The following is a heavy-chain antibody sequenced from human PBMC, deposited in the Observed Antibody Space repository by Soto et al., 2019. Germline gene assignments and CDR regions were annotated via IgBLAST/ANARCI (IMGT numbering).Heavy chain of an antibody. J-gene: IGHJ4*02. CDR1: GFTFSSYS. CDR3: ASDCRFGEFDY. CDR2: ISSSSSYI. Sequence: EVQLLESGGGLVKPGGSLRLSCAASGFTFSSYSMNWVRQAPGKGLEWVSSISSSSSYIYYADSVKGRFTISRDSAKNSLYLQMNSLRAEDTAVYYCASDCRFGEFDYWGQGTLVTVSS. V-gene: IGHV3-21*01. D-gene: IGHD3-10*01.